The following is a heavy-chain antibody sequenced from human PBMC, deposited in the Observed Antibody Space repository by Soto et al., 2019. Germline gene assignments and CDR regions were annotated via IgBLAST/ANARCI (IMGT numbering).Heavy chain of an antibody. CDR3: ARVRMAPDAFDI. J-gene: IGHJ3*02. V-gene: IGHV4-59*01. Sequence: ASETLSLTCTVSGGSISSYYWSWIRQPPGKGLEWIGYIYYSGSTNYNPSLKSRVTISVDTSKNQFSPKLSSVTAADTAVYYCARVRMAPDAFDIWGQGTMVTVSS. CDR1: GGSISSYY. D-gene: IGHD2-8*01. CDR2: IYYSGST.